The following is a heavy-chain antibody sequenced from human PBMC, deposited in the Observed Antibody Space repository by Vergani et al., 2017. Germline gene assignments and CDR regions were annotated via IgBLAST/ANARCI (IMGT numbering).Heavy chain of an antibody. CDR3: ARGPGNDFLDY. D-gene: IGHD3-3*01. J-gene: IGHJ4*02. CDR2: IYYSGST. Sequence: QVQLQESGPGLVKPSETLSLTCTVSGGSISSYYWSWIRQPPGKGLEWIGYIYYSGSTNYNPSLKSRVTISVDTSKNQFSLKLSSVTAADTAVYYCARGPGNDFLDYWGQGTLVTVSS. V-gene: IGHV4-59*01. CDR1: GGSISSYY.